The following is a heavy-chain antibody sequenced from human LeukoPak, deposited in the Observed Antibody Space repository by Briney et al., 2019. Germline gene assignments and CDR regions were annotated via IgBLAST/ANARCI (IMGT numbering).Heavy chain of an antibody. J-gene: IGHJ5*02. Sequence: MASETLSLTCAVYGGSFSGYYWSWIRQPPGKGLEWIGEINHSGSTNYNPSLKSRVTISVDTSKNQFSLKLSSVTAADTAVYYCARGDYHQERNWFDPWGQGTLVTVS. D-gene: IGHD3-16*01. CDR2: INHSGST. CDR3: ARGDYHQERNWFDP. V-gene: IGHV4-34*01. CDR1: GGSFSGYY.